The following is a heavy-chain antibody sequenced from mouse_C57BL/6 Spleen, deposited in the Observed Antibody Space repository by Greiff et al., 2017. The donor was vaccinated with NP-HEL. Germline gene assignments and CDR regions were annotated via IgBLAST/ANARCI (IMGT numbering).Heavy chain of an antibody. Sequence: EVQLQQSGGDLVKPGGSLKLSCAASGFTFSSYGMSWVRQTPDKRLEWVATISSGGSYTYYPDSVKGRFTISRDNAKNTLYLQMSSLKSEDTAMYYCARHNGYYPNYYAMDYWGQGTSVTVSS. CDR1: GFTFSSYG. V-gene: IGHV5-6*01. J-gene: IGHJ4*01. CDR2: ISSGGSYT. D-gene: IGHD2-3*01. CDR3: ARHNGYYPNYYAMDY.